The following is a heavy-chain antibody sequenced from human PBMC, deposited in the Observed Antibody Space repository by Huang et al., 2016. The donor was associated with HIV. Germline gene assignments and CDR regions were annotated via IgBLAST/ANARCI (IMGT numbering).Heavy chain of an antibody. V-gene: IGHV4-34*02. CDR1: GGSFSGSH. D-gene: IGHD3-10*01. CDR2: IRHSGRL. CDR3: VRGYNYYDSGNVGVYYFDH. J-gene: IGHJ4*02. Sequence: QVQLQQWGAGQLKPSETLSLTCAVYGGSFSGSHWTWIRQSPGKALEWIGAIRHSGRLTYNPSLRSRVTISGDTSKNQFSLKVTSVTAADTAMYYCVRGYNYYDSGNVGVYYFDHWGQGTLVIVSS.